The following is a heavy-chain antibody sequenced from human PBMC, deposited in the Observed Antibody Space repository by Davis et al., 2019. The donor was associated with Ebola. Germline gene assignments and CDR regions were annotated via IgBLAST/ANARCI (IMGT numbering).Heavy chain of an antibody. V-gene: IGHV3-23*01. CDR2: ISGSGGST. J-gene: IGHJ4*02. D-gene: IGHD3-9*01. CDR1: GFTFSSYA. Sequence: GESLKISCAASGFTFSSYAMSWVRQAPGKGLEWVSAISGSGGSTYYADSVKGRFTISRDNSKNTLYLQMNSLRAEDTAVYYCAKDGRSDYDILTGYPDYWGQGTLVTVSS. CDR3: AKDGRSDYDILTGYPDY.